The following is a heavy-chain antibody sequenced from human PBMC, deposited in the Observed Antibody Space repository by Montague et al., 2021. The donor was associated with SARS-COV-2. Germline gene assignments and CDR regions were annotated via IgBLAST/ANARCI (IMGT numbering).Heavy chain of an antibody. V-gene: IGHV2-5*02. CDR2: IYWDGDQ. CDR3: ARRYDFYRAEAFDV. Sequence: PALVKPTQTLTLTCVFSGFSLNTDGVGVAWIRRPPGKALEWLALIYWDGDQRYSPSLKTRHIITKDTSKNRVVLTMTNLDPVDTATYYCARRYDFYRAEAFDVWGQGTMLTVSS. CDR1: GFSLNTDGVG. D-gene: IGHD3-3*01. J-gene: IGHJ3*01.